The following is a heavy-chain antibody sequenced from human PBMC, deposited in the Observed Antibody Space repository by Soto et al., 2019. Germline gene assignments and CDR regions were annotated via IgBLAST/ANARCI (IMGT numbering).Heavy chain of an antibody. V-gene: IGHV5-10-1*01. Sequence: GESLKISCKVSGYTFENYWLSWVRQMPGEGLEWMGRIDPSDSKTTYSPSFQGHVTISADRSVSTVYLQWGSLKASDTAIYYCARQGAPPSAILAGGHLYYYSYGLDVWGQGTTVTVSS. CDR1: GYTFENYW. D-gene: IGHD2-8*02. CDR2: IDPSDSKT. CDR3: ARQGAPPSAILAGGHLYYYSYGLDV. J-gene: IGHJ6*02.